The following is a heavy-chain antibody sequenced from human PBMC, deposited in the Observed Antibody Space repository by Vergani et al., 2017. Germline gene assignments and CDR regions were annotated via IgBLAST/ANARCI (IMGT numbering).Heavy chain of an antibody. CDR3: ARVARLSNPHHFYYVHYRDV. CDR2: INHSGIS. D-gene: IGHD2-21*01. V-gene: IGHV4-34*01. CDR1: GESFTSYY. J-gene: IGHJ6*03. Sequence: QVQLQQWGAGLLKPSETLSLTCAVYGESFTSYYWTWVRQALGKGRFWIAEINHSGISSYNPSVKSRVSISVDTCKWQFSLRLSSVTATDAAIYYCARVARLSNPHHFYYVHYRDVWGKGTAVTVSS.